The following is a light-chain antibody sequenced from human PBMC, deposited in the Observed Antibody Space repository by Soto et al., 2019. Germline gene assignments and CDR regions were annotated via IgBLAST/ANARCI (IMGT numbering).Light chain of an antibody. CDR3: SSYTSGGNYV. J-gene: IGLJ1*01. CDR2: DVS. Sequence: QSVLTQPASVSGSPGQSVATSCTGTSSDVAAYNFVSWYQQHPGKAPKLMVFDVSNRPSGVSDRFSGSKSGNMASLTISGLQAEDEADYYCSSYTSGGNYVFGTGTKVTVL. V-gene: IGLV2-14*01. CDR1: SSDVAAYNF.